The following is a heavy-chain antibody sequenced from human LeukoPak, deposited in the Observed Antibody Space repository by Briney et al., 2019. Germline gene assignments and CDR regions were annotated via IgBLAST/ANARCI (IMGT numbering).Heavy chain of an antibody. CDR1: GFTFSSYE. V-gene: IGHV3-48*03. CDR2: ISSSGSTI. D-gene: IGHD6-13*01. J-gene: IGHJ4*02. CDR3: ARDSSSWYGSFDY. Sequence: GGSLRLSCAASGFTFSSYEMNWVRQAPGKGLEWVSYISSSGSTIYYADSVKGRFTISRDNAKNSLYLQMNSLRAEDTAVYYCARDSSSWYGSFDYWGQGTLVTVSS.